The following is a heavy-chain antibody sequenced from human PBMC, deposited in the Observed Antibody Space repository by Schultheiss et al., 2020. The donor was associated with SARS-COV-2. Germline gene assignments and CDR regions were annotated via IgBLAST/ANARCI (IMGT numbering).Heavy chain of an antibody. CDR3: ARDYSNSYGMDV. Sequence: ASVKVSCKASGYTFTSYGISWVRQAPGQGLEWMGWISAYNGNTNYAQKLQGRVTMTRDTSISTAYMELSRLRSDDTAVYYCARDYSNSYGMDVWGQGTTVTVAS. D-gene: IGHD4-11*01. CDR2: ISAYNGNT. V-gene: IGHV1-18*01. J-gene: IGHJ6*02. CDR1: GYTFTSYG.